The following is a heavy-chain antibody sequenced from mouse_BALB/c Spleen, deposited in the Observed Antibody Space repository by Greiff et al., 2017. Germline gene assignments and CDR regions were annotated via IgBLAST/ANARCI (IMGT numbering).Heavy chain of an antibody. J-gene: IGHJ4*01. Sequence: QVQLQQPGAELVKPGASVKLSCKASGYTFTSYWMHWVKQRPGQGLEWIGEINPSNGRTNYNEKFKGKATLTVDKSSSTAYMQLSSLTSEDSAVYYCARGLRRGDYWGQGTSVTVSS. V-gene: IGHV1S81*02. D-gene: IGHD2-2*01. CDR1: GYTFTSYW. CDR3: ARGLRRGDY. CDR2: INPSNGRT.